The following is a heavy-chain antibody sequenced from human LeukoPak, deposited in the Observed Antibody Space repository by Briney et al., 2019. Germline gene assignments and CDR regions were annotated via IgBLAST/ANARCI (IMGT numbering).Heavy chain of an antibody. V-gene: IGHV4-4*02. Sequence: SGTLSLTCAVSGGPISSSNWWSWVRQPPGKGLEWIGEIYRSGSTNYNPSLKSRVTISVDKSKNQFSLKLSSVTAADTAMYYCARYRGASGYHFDYWGQGTLVTVSS. J-gene: IGHJ4*02. CDR1: GGPISSSNW. CDR2: IYRSGST. CDR3: ARYRGASGYHFDY. D-gene: IGHD5-12*01.